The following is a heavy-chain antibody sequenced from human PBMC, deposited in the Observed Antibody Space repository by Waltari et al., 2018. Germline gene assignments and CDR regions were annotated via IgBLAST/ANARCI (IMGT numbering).Heavy chain of an antibody. CDR3: ARGTYYYDSSGYYYPARDGMDV. J-gene: IGHJ6*02. Sequence: QVQLVQSGSELKKPGASVKVSCKASGYTFTSYAMNWVRQAPGQGLEWMGWINTNTGNPTYAQGFTGRFVFSLDTSVSTAYLQISSLKAEDTAVYYCARGTYYYDSSGYYYPARDGMDVWGQGTTVTVSS. D-gene: IGHD3-22*01. CDR1: GYTFTSYA. V-gene: IGHV7-4-1*02. CDR2: INTNTGNP.